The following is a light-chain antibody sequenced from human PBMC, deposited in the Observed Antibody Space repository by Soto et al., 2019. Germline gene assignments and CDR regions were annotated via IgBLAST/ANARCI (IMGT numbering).Light chain of an antibody. CDR1: SSNIGAGYD. CDR3: QSFDTRLNSVV. J-gene: IGLJ2*01. CDR2: GNN. V-gene: IGLV1-40*01. Sequence: QSVVTQPPSVSGAPGQRVTISCTGSSSNIGAGYDVHWYQQFPGRAPKLLMYGNNNRPSGVPDRFSGSKPGTSASLDITGLQADDEADYYCQSFDTRLNSVVFGGGTKLTVL.